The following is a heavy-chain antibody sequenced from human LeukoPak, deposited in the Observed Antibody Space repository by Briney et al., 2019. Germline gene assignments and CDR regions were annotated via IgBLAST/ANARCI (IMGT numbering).Heavy chain of an antibody. CDR1: GFTVSSNY. CDR2: IYSGGNT. Sequence: GGSLRLYCAASGFTVSSNYMSWGRQAPGKGLEWVSVIYSGGNTYYADSVKGRFTISRDNSKNTLYLQMNSLRAEDTAVYYCARDVVTVAGADYWGQGTLVTVSS. D-gene: IGHD6-19*01. J-gene: IGHJ4*02. V-gene: IGHV3-53*01. CDR3: ARDVVTVAGADY.